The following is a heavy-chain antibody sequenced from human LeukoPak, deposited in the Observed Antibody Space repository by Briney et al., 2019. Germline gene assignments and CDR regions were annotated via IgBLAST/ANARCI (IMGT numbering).Heavy chain of an antibody. D-gene: IGHD3-10*01. Sequence: GGSLRLSCAASGFTFSSYSMNWVRQAPGKGLEWVSYISSSSTIYYADSVKGRFTISRDNAKNSLYLQMNSLRAEDTAVYYCARDSDGSGSYTYYMDVWGKGTTVTVSS. V-gene: IGHV3-48*01. CDR3: ARDSDGSGSYTYYMDV. CDR1: GFTFSSYS. J-gene: IGHJ6*03. CDR2: ISSSSTI.